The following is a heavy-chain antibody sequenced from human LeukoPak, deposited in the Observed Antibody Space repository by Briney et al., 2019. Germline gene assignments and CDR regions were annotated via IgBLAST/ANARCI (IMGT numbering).Heavy chain of an antibody. D-gene: IGHD2-15*01. CDR2: IYTSGST. Sequence: PSETLSLTRTVSGGSISSYYWSWIRQPAGKGLEWIGRIYTSGSTNYNPSLKSRVTMSVDTSKNQFSLKLSSVTAADTAVYYCARATPGYCSGGSCLYYFDYWGQGTLVTVSS. J-gene: IGHJ4*02. V-gene: IGHV4-4*07. CDR3: ARATPGYCSGGSCLYYFDY. CDR1: GGSISSYY.